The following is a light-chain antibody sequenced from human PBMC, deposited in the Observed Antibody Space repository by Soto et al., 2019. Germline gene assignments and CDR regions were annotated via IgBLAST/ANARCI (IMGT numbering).Light chain of an antibody. CDR3: QHYNNWPPWT. CDR1: QSVSSN. J-gene: IGKJ1*01. Sequence: EIVMTQSPATLSVSPGERATLSCRASQSVSSNLAWYQQKPGQAPRLLIYGASTRATGVPDRFSGSGSGTEFTLTISSLQSADFAVYYCQHYNNWPPWTFGQGTKVEIK. CDR2: GAS. V-gene: IGKV3-15*01.